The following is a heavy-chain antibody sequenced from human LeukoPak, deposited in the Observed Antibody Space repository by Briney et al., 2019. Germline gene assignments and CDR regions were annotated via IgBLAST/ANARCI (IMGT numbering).Heavy chain of an antibody. J-gene: IGHJ3*02. D-gene: IGHD3-10*01. V-gene: IGHV1-2*02. CDR1: GYTFTGYY. CDR3: ARDILLLWFGVRRDDAFDI. Sequence: ASVEVSCRASGYTFTGYYMHWVRQAPGQGLEWMGWINPNSGGTNYAQKFQGRVTMTRDTSISTAYMELSRLRSDDTAVYYCARDILLLWFGVRRDDAFDIWGQGTMVTVSS. CDR2: INPNSGGT.